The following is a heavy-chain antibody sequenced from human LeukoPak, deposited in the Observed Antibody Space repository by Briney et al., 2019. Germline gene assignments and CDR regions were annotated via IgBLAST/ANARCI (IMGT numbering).Heavy chain of an antibody. CDR3: TRSPTLYYYGSSGYWFDP. V-gene: IGHV4-39*07. J-gene: IGHJ5*02. D-gene: IGHD3-22*01. Sequence: SETLSLTCTVSGGSISSSSYYWGWIRQAPGKGLEWIGSIYYSGSTYYNPSLKSRVTISVDTSKNQFSLKLSSVTAADTAVYYWTRSPTLYYYGSSGYWFDPWGQGTLVTVS. CDR2: IYYSGST. CDR1: GGSISSSSYY.